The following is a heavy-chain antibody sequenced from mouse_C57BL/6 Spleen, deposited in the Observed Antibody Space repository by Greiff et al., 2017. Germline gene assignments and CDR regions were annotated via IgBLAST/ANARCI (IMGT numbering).Heavy chain of an antibody. CDR1: GYTFTDYY. CDR3: ARGDYDNDEYFDV. D-gene: IGHD2-4*01. CDR2: INPNNGGS. J-gene: IGHJ1*03. Sequence: VQLQQSGPELVKPGASVKISCKASGYTFTDYYMNWVKQSHGKSLEWIGDINPNNGGSSYNQKFKGKATLTVDKSSSTAYMELRSLTSEDSAVYYCARGDYDNDEYFDVWGTGTTGTVSS. V-gene: IGHV1-26*01.